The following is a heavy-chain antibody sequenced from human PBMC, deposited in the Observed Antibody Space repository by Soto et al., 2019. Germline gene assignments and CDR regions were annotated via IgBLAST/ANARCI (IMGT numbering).Heavy chain of an antibody. Sequence: ASVKVSCKASGGTFSSYVISWVRQAPGQGLEWMGGIIPISGTTNYAQKFQGRVTIIADESTTTAYMELSSLRSEDTAVYYCARAARGGYCTATGCYGFYYGMDIWGQGTTVTVSS. V-gene: IGHV1-69*13. D-gene: IGHD2-2*01. J-gene: IGHJ6*02. CDR3: ARAARGGYCTATGCYGFYYGMDI. CDR1: GGTFSSYV. CDR2: IIPISGTT.